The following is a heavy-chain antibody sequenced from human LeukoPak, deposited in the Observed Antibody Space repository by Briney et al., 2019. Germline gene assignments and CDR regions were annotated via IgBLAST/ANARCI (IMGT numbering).Heavy chain of an antibody. CDR1: GLTFNAYW. CDR3: ATHGERCFNY. V-gene: IGHV3-7*01. Sequence: PGGSLRLSCAGSGLTFNAYWMTWVRQAPGKGLELVANINQDGSEKYYVDSVKGRFTISRDNAKNSLFLQMNSLRAEDTAVYYCATHGERCFNYWGQGTLVTVSS. CDR2: INQDGSEK. J-gene: IGHJ4*02. D-gene: IGHD3-10*01.